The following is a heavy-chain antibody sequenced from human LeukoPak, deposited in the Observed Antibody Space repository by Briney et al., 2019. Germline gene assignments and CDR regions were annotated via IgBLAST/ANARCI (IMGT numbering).Heavy chain of an antibody. V-gene: IGHV3-23*01. Sequence: GGSLRLSCAVSGFTSSNSIMRWVRQAPGRGLEWVSTITNSGGATYYPDSVKGRFTISRDSSNYTVLLQMNSLRAEDTAIYYCTRGYRYFDYWGQGTLVTVSS. CDR2: ITNSGGAT. J-gene: IGHJ4*02. D-gene: IGHD2-2*01. CDR1: GFTSSNSI. CDR3: TRGYRYFDY.